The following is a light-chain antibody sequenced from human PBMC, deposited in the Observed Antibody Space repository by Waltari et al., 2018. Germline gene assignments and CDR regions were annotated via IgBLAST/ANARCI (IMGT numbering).Light chain of an antibody. CDR2: KNN. CDR1: SSNIGSNY. CDR3: AAWDDSLSGLV. J-gene: IGLJ3*02. Sequence: QSVLTQPPSASGTPGQKVTISCNGSSSNIGSNYVYWYQQFPGTAPKLLIYKNNQRPSGFPDRFSDSKSGTSASLAINGLLSEDEADYYCAAWDDSLSGLVLGGGTKVTVL. V-gene: IGLV1-47*01.